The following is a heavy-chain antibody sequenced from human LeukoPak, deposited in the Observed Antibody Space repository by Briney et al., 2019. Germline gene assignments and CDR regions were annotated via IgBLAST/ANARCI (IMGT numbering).Heavy chain of an antibody. CDR2: IIPMYGTA. J-gene: IGHJ4*02. CDR3: ARDPLYGDYFY. Sequence: ASVKVSCKASGGTFRIFAISWVRQAPGQGLEWMGRIIPMYGTANYAQKFLGRVTITTDVSTSTAYMELSSLMSEDTAVYYCARDPLYGDYFYWGQGTLVTVSS. D-gene: IGHD4-17*01. V-gene: IGHV1-69*05. CDR1: GGTFRIFA.